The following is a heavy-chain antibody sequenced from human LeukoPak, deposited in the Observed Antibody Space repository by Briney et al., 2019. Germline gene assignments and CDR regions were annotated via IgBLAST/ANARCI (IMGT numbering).Heavy chain of an antibody. V-gene: IGHV3-23*01. D-gene: IGHD3-22*01. CDR3: AKTPYYYDTSGYFFRNFDY. J-gene: IGHJ4*02. Sequence: GGPLRLSCAASGFTFYRYAMSWVRQAAGKGLEWVSSISGNGGSIYYADSVKGRFTISRDNSKNTVYLQMNSLRAEDTALYFCAKTPYYYDTSGYFFRNFDYWGKGTLVTVSS. CDR2: ISGNGGSI. CDR1: GFTFYRYA.